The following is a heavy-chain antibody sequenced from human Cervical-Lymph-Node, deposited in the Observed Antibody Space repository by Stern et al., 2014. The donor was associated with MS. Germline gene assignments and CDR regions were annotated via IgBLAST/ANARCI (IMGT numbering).Heavy chain of an antibody. CDR1: GGSISGYY. CDR3: ARKLNRGSYYDVFDI. D-gene: IGHD1-26*01. J-gene: IGHJ3*02. CDR2: VSYSGST. V-gene: IGHV4-59*12. Sequence: QVQLQESGPGLVQPSVTLSLTCIVSGGSISGYYWSWIRQPPGKGLELIVYVSYSGSTNYNPSLMSRGTISVDTSQNQFSLRLISVTAADTAVYYCARKLNRGSYYDVFDIWGQGTMVTVSS.